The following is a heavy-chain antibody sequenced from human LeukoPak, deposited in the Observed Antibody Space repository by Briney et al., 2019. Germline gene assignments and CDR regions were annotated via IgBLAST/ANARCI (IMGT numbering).Heavy chain of an antibody. Sequence: ASVKVSCKASGYTFTSYDINWVRQATGQGLEWMGWMNPNSGNTGYAQKFQGRVTTTRNTSISTAYMELSSLRSEDTAVYYCAREARLLYYDFWSGYYDPNWFDPWGQGTLVTVSS. D-gene: IGHD3-3*01. CDR3: AREARLLYYDFWSGYYDPNWFDP. CDR2: MNPNSGNT. CDR1: GYTFTSYD. J-gene: IGHJ5*02. V-gene: IGHV1-8*01.